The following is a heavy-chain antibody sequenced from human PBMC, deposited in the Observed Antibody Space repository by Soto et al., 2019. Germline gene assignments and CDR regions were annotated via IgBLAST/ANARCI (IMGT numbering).Heavy chain of an antibody. J-gene: IGHJ2*01. V-gene: IGHV4-34*01. CDR1: GGSFSGSY. D-gene: IGHD3-10*01. Sequence: QVRLQQWGAGLLKPSETLPLTCAVSGGSFSGSYWSWIRQPPGKGLEWIGEINHSGSTNYNPSLKSRVTMSVDTSKNQFSLKLNSVTAADTAVYYGAREVPSRYFDRWGRGTPVTVSS. CDR3: AREVPSRYFDR. CDR2: INHSGST.